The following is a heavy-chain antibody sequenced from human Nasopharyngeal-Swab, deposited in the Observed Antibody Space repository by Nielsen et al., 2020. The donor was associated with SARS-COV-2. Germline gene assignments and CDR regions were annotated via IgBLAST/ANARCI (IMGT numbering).Heavy chain of an antibody. CDR1: GCPISSYH. Sequence: SDTLSLPCPVSGCPISSYHCSWIRQPPGKGLEWIGHIYYSGITNYNPSLKSRVTLSVDTSKNQYSLKLSSVTAEDTAVYYSARYYYDSSGYPNFDYWGQGTLVTVSS. V-gene: IGHV4-59*08. CDR3: ARYYYDSSGYPNFDY. D-gene: IGHD3-22*01. CDR2: IYYSGIT. J-gene: IGHJ4*02.